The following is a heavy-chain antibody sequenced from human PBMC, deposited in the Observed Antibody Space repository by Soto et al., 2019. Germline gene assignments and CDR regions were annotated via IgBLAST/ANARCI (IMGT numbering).Heavy chain of an antibody. D-gene: IGHD1-26*01. J-gene: IGHJ5*02. CDR1: GGSISSGDYY. CDR3: ATDVPPAHTTRFAP. V-gene: IGHV4-31*03. CDR2: IYHSGST. Sequence: QVQLQESGPGLVKPSQTLSLTCTVSGGSISSGDYYWSWVRQHPGKGLEWIGYIYHSGSTYYNPPLKRRVTLSVDTSKTHFSLKLSSVTAADTAVYYCATDVPPAHTTRFAPWGPGTLVTVSS.